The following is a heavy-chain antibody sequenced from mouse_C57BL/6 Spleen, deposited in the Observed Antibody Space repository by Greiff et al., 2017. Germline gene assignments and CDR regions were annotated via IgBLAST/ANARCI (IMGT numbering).Heavy chain of an antibody. Sequence: DAGGGLVQPKGSLKLSCAASGFSFNTYAMNWVRQAPGKGLEWVARIRSKSNNYATYYADSVKDRFTISRDDSESMLYLQMNNLKTEDTAMYYCVRHGTGYFDYWGQGTTLTVSS. J-gene: IGHJ2*01. CDR2: IRSKSNNYAT. CDR1: GFSFNTYA. CDR3: VRHGTGYFDY. V-gene: IGHV10-1*01. D-gene: IGHD4-1*01.